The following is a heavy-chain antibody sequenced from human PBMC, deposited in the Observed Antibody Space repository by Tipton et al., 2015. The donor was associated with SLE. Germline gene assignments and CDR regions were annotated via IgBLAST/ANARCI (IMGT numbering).Heavy chain of an antibody. V-gene: IGHV4-39*07. CDR2: INYSGST. Sequence: TLSLTCTVSGGSISSSSYYWGWIRPPPGKGLEWIGAINYSGSTNYNPSLKSRVTMSVDTSKNQFSLKLSSVTAADAAVYYCAREEYCSSTSCLYYDYGMDVWGQGTTVTGSS. J-gene: IGHJ6*02. CDR1: GGSISSSSYY. D-gene: IGHD2-2*01. CDR3: AREEYCSSTSCLYYDYGMDV.